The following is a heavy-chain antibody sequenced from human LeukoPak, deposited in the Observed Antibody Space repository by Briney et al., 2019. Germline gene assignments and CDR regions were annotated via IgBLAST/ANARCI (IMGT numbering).Heavy chain of an antibody. Sequence: SQTLSLTCTVSGGTISSGDYYWSWIRQSPGKGLEWIGYIYYSGSTNYNPSLKSRVTISVDTSKNQFSLKLSSVTAADTAVYYCARVGEAAAGTGFDYWGQGTLVTVSS. CDR2: IYYSGST. D-gene: IGHD6-13*01. J-gene: IGHJ4*02. CDR1: GGTISSGDYY. CDR3: ARVGEAAAGTGFDY. V-gene: IGHV4-30-4*01.